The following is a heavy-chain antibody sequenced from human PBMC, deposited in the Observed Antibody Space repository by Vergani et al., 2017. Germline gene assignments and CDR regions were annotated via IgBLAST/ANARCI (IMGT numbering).Heavy chain of an antibody. D-gene: IGHD4-17*01. CDR1: GYTFTDHY. CDR3: ATPQTVTTGGMEV. Sequence: EVQLVQSGAEVKKPGATMKISCKVSGYTFTDHYMYWVKQAPGKGLEWMGLVDPEDGETIYAEKFKGRVTIAADTSTDTAHLELSSLRSEHTAVYYCATPQTVTTGGMEVWGQGTTVIVSS. V-gene: IGHV1-69-2*01. CDR2: VDPEDGET. J-gene: IGHJ6*02.